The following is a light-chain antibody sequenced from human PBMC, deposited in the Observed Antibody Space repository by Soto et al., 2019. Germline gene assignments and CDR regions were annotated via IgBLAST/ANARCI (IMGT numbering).Light chain of an antibody. CDR1: QSISSW. CDR2: DAS. J-gene: IGKJ4*01. CDR3: QQYNSYSVT. V-gene: IGKV1-5*01. Sequence: DIQMTQSPSTLSASVGDRVTITCRASQSISSWLAWYQQKPGKAPNLLIYDASSLEGGVPSRFSGSGSGTEFTLTISSLQPDDFATYYCQQYNSYSVTFCGGTKVEIK.